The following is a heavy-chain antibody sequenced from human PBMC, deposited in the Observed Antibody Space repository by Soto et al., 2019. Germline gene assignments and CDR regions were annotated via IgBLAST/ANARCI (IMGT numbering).Heavy chain of an antibody. V-gene: IGHV5-51*01. J-gene: IGHJ4*02. CDR3: ARHTLSGSYRIDY. CDR2: IYPGDSDT. CDR1: GYSFTSYW. D-gene: IGHD1-26*01. Sequence: EVQLVQSGVEVKKPGESLKISCKGSGYSFTSYWIGWVRQMPGKGLEWMGIIYPGDSDTRYSPSFQGQVTISADKSIRNAYLQWSSLKASDNAIYYCARHTLSGSYRIDYWGQGTLVTVSS.